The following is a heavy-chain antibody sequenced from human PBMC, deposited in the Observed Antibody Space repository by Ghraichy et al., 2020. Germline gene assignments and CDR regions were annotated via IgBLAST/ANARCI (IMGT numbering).Heavy chain of an antibody. Sequence: GGSLRLSCAASGFSLLSYAMSWVRQAPGKGLEWVSGLNGGTTYYADSVKGRFTISKDNSKNTVYLQMNSLRAEETAVYYCARIRGASNYNALDVWGQGTTVTVSS. CDR2: LNGGTT. D-gene: IGHD2-8*01. V-gene: IGHV3-23*01. J-gene: IGHJ6*02. CDR1: GFSLLSYA. CDR3: ARIRGASNYNALDV.